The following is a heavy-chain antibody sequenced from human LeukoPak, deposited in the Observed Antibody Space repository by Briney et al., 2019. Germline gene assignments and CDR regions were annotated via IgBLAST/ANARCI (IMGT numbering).Heavy chain of an antibody. CDR2: ISGSGGST. Sequence: GGSLRLSCAASGFTFSNYAMSWARQAPGKGLEWVSVISGSGGSTYYADSVKGRFTISRDNSKNTLYLQMNSLRAEDTAVYYCAKDEGSKYYYDSSGYLGLYFDYWGQGTLVTVSS. J-gene: IGHJ4*02. CDR3: AKDEGSKYYYDSSGYLGLYFDY. D-gene: IGHD3-22*01. CDR1: GFTFSNYA. V-gene: IGHV3-23*01.